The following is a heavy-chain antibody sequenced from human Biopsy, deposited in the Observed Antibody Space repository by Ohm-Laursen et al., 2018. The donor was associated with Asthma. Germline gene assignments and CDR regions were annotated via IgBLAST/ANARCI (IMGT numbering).Heavy chain of an antibody. D-gene: IGHD3-9*01. J-gene: IGHJ3*01. Sequence: ASVKVSCKASGYNFISFAIHWVRQAPGQRLEWMGWVNTGNGGTKYSQKFQGRVTITRDTSASTAYMELRSLRSEDTATYYRARTYYDFLTGQVKDVFGVWGQGTMVTVSS. CDR1: GYNFISFA. CDR3: ARTYYDFLTGQVKDVFGV. V-gene: IGHV1-3*04. CDR2: VNTGNGGT.